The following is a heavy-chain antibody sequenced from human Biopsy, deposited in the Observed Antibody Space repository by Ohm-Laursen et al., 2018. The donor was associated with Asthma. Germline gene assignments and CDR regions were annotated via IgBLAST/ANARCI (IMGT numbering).Heavy chain of an antibody. V-gene: IGHV3-30*03. CDR1: GFTFSIYD. CDR3: LRDTLGYYFDI. CDR2: ISYDGGNK. Sequence: SLRLSCAASGFTFSIYDIHWVRQAPGKGLEWVAVISYDGGNKFYGDSVKGRFTLSRDNSKNMLFLQMNSLRAEDTAVYYCLRDTLGYYFDIWGQGTQVTVSS. J-gene: IGHJ4*02. D-gene: IGHD6-13*01.